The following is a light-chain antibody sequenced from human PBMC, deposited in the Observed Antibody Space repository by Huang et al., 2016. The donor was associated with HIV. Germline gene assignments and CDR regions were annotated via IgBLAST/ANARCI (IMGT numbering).Light chain of an antibody. J-gene: IGKJ2*01. CDR2: DAS. V-gene: IGKV1-33*01. Sequence: DIRMTQSPSSLSAFIGDRVTITCQASQDISNYLNWYQQKPGKAPKLLIYDASNLETGVPSRFSGSGSGTDFTFTISSLQPEDIATYYCQQYDNLPPGNTFGQGTKLEIK. CDR3: QQYDNLPPGNT. CDR1: QDISNY.